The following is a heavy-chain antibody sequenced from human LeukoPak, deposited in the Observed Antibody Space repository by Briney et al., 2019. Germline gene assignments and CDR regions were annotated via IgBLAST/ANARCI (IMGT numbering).Heavy chain of an antibody. Sequence: PGGSLRLSCAASGFTFSDYNMRWIRQAPGKGLEWVSSISRSGSTKYYADSVKGRFTISRDNAKKSLYLQMNSLRAEDTAMYYCARETGPFGSWYYFDQWGQGTLVTVSS. CDR3: ARETGPFGSWYYFDQ. J-gene: IGHJ4*02. CDR2: ISRSGSTK. CDR1: GFTFSDYN. D-gene: IGHD6-13*01. V-gene: IGHV3-11*04.